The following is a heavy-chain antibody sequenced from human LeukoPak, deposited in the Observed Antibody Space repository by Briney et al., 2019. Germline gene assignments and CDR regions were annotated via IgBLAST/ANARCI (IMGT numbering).Heavy chain of an antibody. CDR2: IWYDGSNK. CDR1: GFTFSSYG. J-gene: IGHJ4*02. Sequence: PGRSLRLSCAASGFTFSSYGMHWVRQAPGKGLEWVAVIWYDGSNKYYADSVKGRFTISRDNSKNTLYLQMNSLRAEDTAVYYCARDHIPKQWRVLDYWGQGTLVTVSS. V-gene: IGHV3-33*01. D-gene: IGHD6-19*01. CDR3: ARDHIPKQWRVLDY.